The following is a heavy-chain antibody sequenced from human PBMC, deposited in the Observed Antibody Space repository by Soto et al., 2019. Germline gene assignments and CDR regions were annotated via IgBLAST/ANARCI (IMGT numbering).Heavy chain of an antibody. J-gene: IGHJ4*02. CDR1: GFAFNTYA. Sequence: EVQLLESAGGLVQPGGSLRLSCAASGFAFNTYAMDWVRQAPGKGLEWVSSISGSGDRTYYADSVKGRFTISRDNSENTLYLEMNSLRAEDTAVYYCANSDRGGSGNSNFWVQGTLVTVSS. CDR2: ISGSGDRT. V-gene: IGHV3-23*01. CDR3: ANSDRGGSGNSNF. D-gene: IGHD3-10*01.